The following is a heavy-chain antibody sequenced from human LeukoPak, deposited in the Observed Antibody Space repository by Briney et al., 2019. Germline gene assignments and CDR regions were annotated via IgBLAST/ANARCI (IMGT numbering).Heavy chain of an antibody. D-gene: IGHD4-11*01. CDR1: GGSFSGYY. Sequence: PSETLSLTCAVYGGSFSGYYWSWIRQPPGKGLEWIGEINHSGSTNYNPSLKSRVTISVNTSKNQFSLKLSSVTAADTAVYYCVRAARYSSNWSDPWGQGTLVTVSS. J-gene: IGHJ5*02. CDR2: INHSGST. CDR3: VRAARYSSNWSDP. V-gene: IGHV4-34*01.